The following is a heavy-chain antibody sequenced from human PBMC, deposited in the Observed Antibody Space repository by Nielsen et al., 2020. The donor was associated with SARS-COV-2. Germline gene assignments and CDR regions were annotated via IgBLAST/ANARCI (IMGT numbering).Heavy chain of an antibody. Sequence: GESLKISCAASGLTFSSYWMSWVRQAPGKGLEWVANIKQDGSEKYYVDSVKGRFTISRDNAKNSLYLQMNSLRAEDTAVYYCAREEGRYSGYFDYWGQGTLVTVSS. CDR2: IKQDGSEK. CDR3: AREEGRYSGYFDY. D-gene: IGHD5-12*01. V-gene: IGHV3-7*01. J-gene: IGHJ4*02. CDR1: GLTFSSYW.